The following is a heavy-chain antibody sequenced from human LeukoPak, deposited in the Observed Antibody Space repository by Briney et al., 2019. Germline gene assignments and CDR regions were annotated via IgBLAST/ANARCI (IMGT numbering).Heavy chain of an antibody. CDR3: ARGKPYRVANNWFDP. CDR2: INHSGST. J-gene: IGHJ5*02. Sequence: SETLSLTCAVNGGSFSGYYWSWIRQPPGKGLEWIGEINHSGSTNYNPSLKSRVTISVDTSKNQFSLKLSSVTAADAAVYYCARGKPYRVANNWFDPWGQGTLVTVSS. V-gene: IGHV4-34*01. CDR1: GGSFSGYY. D-gene: IGHD2-15*01.